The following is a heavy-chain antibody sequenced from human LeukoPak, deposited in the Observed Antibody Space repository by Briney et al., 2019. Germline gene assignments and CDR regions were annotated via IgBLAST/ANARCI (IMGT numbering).Heavy chain of an antibody. D-gene: IGHD2-15*01. CDR3: ARVGCSGGSCRYGNYFDY. Sequence: PGGSLRLSCAASGFTFNTYELNWVRQAPGKGLEWVSYISSSGGTIYYAVSVKGRFTISRDNAKNSLYLQMKSLRDEDTAVYYCARVGCSGGSCRYGNYFDYWGQGTLVTVST. V-gene: IGHV3-48*03. J-gene: IGHJ4*02. CDR2: ISSSGGTI. CDR1: GFTFNTYE.